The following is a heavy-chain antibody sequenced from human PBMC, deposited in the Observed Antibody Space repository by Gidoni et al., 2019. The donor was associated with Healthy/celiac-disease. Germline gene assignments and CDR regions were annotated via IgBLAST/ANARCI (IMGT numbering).Heavy chain of an antibody. CDR1: GFSLSTSGVG. CDR3: AHRLDAGGTIFGVAPFDY. CDR2: IYWDDDK. D-gene: IGHD3-3*01. V-gene: IGHV2-5*02. Sequence: QITLKESGPTRVKPTQTLTLTCTFSGFSLSTSGVGVGWIRQPPGKALEWLALIYWDDDKRYSPSLKSRLTITKDTSKNQVVLTMTNMDPVDTATYYCAHRLDAGGTIFGVAPFDYWGQGTLVTVSS. J-gene: IGHJ4*02.